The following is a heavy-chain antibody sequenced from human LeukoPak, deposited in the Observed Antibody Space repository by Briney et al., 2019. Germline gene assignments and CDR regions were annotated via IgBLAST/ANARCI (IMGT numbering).Heavy chain of an antibody. CDR1: GGSLSSGSYY. J-gene: IGHJ4*02. Sequence: SETLSLTCTVSGGSLSSGSYYWSWIRQPAGKGLEWIGRIYTSGSTNYNPSLKSRVTISVDTSKNQFSLKLSSVTAADTAVYYCARGKSGYSYGDRFDYWGQGTLVTVSS. V-gene: IGHV4-61*02. CDR3: ARGKSGYSYGDRFDY. CDR2: IYTSGST. D-gene: IGHD5-18*01.